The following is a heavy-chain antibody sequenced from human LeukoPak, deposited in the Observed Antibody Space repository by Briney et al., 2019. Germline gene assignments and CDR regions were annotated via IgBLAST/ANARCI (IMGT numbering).Heavy chain of an antibody. D-gene: IGHD1-26*01. J-gene: IGHJ4*02. CDR3: ASIRGTFGY. CDR1: GFTFSDHF. Sequence: GGSLRLSCAASGFTFSDHFLDWVRQAPGKGLECVGRTRNKANSYITEYAASVKGRFTISRDDSKNSLYLQMSSLKTDDTAMYYCASIRGTFGYWGQGTLVTVSS. CDR2: TRNKANSYIT. V-gene: IGHV3-72*01.